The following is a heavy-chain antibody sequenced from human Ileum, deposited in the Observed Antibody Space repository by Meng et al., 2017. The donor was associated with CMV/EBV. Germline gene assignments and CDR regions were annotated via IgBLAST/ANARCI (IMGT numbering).Heavy chain of an antibody. CDR3: ARALGLGAVMPNYDAFDL. CDR1: GFTFRGYG. J-gene: IGHJ3*01. V-gene: IGHV3-23*01. CDR2: IRDSGANT. D-gene: IGHD6-19*01. Sequence: GGSLRPSCSASGFTFRGYGMSWVRQAPGKGLEWVSAIRDSGANTYYAGSVTGRFTISRDNSHNTLYLQMHSLRAEDTAVYYCARALGLGAVMPNYDAFDLWGQGTVVTVSS.